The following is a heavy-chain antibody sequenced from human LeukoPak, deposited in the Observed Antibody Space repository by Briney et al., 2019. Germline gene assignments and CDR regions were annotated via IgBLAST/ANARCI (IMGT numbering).Heavy chain of an antibody. Sequence: SETLTLTCTASGGSISSYYWSWIRQPPGKGLEWIGYIYYSGSTNYNPSLKSRVTISVDTSKNQFSLKLSSVTAADTAVYYYARERIAAAGTWFDPWGQGTLVTVSS. CDR1: GGSISSYY. D-gene: IGHD6-13*01. V-gene: IGHV4-59*01. CDR2: IYYSGST. CDR3: ARERIAAAGTWFDP. J-gene: IGHJ5*02.